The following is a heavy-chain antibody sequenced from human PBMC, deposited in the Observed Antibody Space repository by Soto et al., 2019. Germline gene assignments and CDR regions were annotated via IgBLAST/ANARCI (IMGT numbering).Heavy chain of an antibody. D-gene: IGHD2-15*01. CDR2: INSDGSVS. CDR1: GFSFSNYW. CDR3: ARGVCVGGTCYSLAGSFYYYMDV. Sequence: EVQLVESGGGLVQPGGSLRLSCAASGFSFSNYWMYWVRQAPGKGLEWVSRINSDGSVSSYADSVKGRLTISRDNVKNTLYLQMDSLRAEDTALYYCARGVCVGGTCYSLAGSFYYYMDVWGKGTTVTVFS. V-gene: IGHV3-74*02. J-gene: IGHJ6*03.